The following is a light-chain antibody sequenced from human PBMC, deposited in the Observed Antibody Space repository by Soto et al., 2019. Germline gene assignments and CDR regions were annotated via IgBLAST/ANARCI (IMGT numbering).Light chain of an antibody. CDR1: QSVSSSY. Sequence: EIVLTQSPGTLSLSPGERATLSCRASQSVSSSYLAWYQQKPGQAPRLPIYGASSRATGIPDRFSGSGSGTDFTLTISRLEPEDFAVYYCQQYGSPSTFGPGTKVDIK. CDR3: QQYGSPST. CDR2: GAS. J-gene: IGKJ1*01. V-gene: IGKV3-20*01.